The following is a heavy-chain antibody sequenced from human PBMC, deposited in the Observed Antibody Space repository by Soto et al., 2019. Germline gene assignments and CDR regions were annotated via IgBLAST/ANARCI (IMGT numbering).Heavy chain of an antibody. D-gene: IGHD6-13*01. V-gene: IGHV3-23*01. Sequence: GGSLRLSCAASGFTFSSYAMSWVRQAPGKGLEWVSAISGSGGSTYYADSVKGRFTISRDNSKNTLYLQMNSLRAEDTAVYYCAKAGLRWGYSSSWYEGWDYYYYMDVWGKGTTVTVSS. CDR2: ISGSGGST. CDR3: AKAGLRWGYSSSWYEGWDYYYYMDV. CDR1: GFTFSSYA. J-gene: IGHJ6*03.